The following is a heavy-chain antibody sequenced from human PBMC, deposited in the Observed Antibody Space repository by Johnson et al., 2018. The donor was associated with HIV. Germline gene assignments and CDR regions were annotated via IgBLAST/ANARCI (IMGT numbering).Heavy chain of an antibody. CDR2: ISYDGSNK. V-gene: IGHV3-30*18. CDR3: AKGRMGASGSYNV. Sequence: QVQLVESGGGVVQPGRSLRLSCAASGFTFSSYGMHWVRPAPGKGLDWVAVISYDGSNKYYAASVTGRFTISRDNSKNTLYLQLNSLRAEDTALYYCAKGRMGASGSYNVWGQGTMVTVSS. CDR1: GFTFSSYG. J-gene: IGHJ3*01. D-gene: IGHD1-26*01.